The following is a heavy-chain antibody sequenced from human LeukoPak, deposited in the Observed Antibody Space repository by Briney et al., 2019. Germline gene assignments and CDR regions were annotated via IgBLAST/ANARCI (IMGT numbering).Heavy chain of an antibody. CDR2: IFYSGTT. CDR3: ARHEGYCSGGSCYSVRWFDP. J-gene: IGHJ5*02. V-gene: IGHV4-39*01. CDR1: GGSISSTSSY. Sequence: KPSETLSLTRTVSGGSISSTSSYWGWIRQPPGKGLEWIGSIFYSGTTYYNPSLKSRVTISVDTSKNQFSLKLTSVTATDTSVYYCARHEGYCSGGSCYSVRWFDPWGQGTLVTVSS. D-gene: IGHD2-15*01.